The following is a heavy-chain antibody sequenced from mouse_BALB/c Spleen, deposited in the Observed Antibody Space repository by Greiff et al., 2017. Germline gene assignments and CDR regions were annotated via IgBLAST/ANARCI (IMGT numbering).Heavy chain of an antibody. CDR3: ARNAGRYDWFAY. CDR1: GFSLTSYG. D-gene: IGHD2-14*01. CDR2: IWSGGST. Sequence: VKLVESGPGLVQPSQSLSITCTVSGFSLTSYGVHWVRQSPGKGLEWLGVIWSGGSTDYNAAFISRLSISKDNSKSQVFFKMNSLQANDTAIYYCARNAGRYDWFAYWGQGTLVTVSA. J-gene: IGHJ3*01. V-gene: IGHV2-2*02.